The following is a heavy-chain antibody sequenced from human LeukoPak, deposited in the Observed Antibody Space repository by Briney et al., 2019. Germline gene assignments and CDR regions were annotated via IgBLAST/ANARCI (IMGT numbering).Heavy chain of an antibody. V-gene: IGHV4-34*01. Sequence: PSETLSLTCAVYGGSFSGYYWSWIRQPPGKGLEWIGKINHSGSTNYNPSLKSRVTISVDTSKNQFSLKLSSVTAADTGVYYCARVRYNWNGGYFDYWGQGTLVTVSS. CDR3: ARVRYNWNGGYFDY. J-gene: IGHJ4*02. CDR1: GGSFSGYY. D-gene: IGHD1-20*01. CDR2: INHSGST.